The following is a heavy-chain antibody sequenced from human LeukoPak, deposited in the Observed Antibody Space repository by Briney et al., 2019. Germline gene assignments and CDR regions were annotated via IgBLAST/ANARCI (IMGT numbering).Heavy chain of an antibody. Sequence: KPGGSLRLSCAASGFTFSDYYMSWIRQAPGKGLEWVSYISSSGSTIYYADSVKGRFTISRDNAKNSLYLQMNSLRAEDTAVYYCARDFGRIAARRHYYYYMDVWGKGTTVTVSS. D-gene: IGHD6-6*01. CDR2: ISSSGSTI. CDR3: ARDFGRIAARRHYYYYMDV. J-gene: IGHJ6*03. CDR1: GFTFSDYY. V-gene: IGHV3-11*04.